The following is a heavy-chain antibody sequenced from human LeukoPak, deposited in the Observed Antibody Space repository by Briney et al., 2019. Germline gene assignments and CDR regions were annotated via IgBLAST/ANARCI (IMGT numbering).Heavy chain of an antibody. CDR3: AGLHNYDFWSGYSNWFDP. D-gene: IGHD3-3*01. J-gene: IGHJ5*02. V-gene: IGHV4-39*01. CDR2: IYYSGST. Sequence: SETLSLTCTVSGGSISSSSYYWGWIRQPPGKGLEWIGSIYYSGSTYYNPSLKSRVTISVDTSKNQFSLKLSSVTAADTAVYYCAGLHNYDFWSGYSNWFDPWGQGTLVTVSS. CDR1: GGSISSSSYY.